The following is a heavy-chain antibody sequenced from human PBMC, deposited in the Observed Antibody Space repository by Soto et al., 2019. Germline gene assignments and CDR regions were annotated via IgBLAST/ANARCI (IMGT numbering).Heavy chain of an antibody. CDR1: GFSFSSDS. J-gene: IGHJ4*02. D-gene: IGHD1-7*01. CDR3: ARDPPTGTTLDWADS. Sequence: EVQLVESGGGLVKPGGSLRLSCAASGFSFSSDSMGWVRQAPGKGLEGVSSISSSGSFKNYADSVKGRFTISRDNAKNSLYLQMSGLKDEDTAVYYCARDPPTGTTLDWADSWGQGTLVTVSS. V-gene: IGHV3-21*01. CDR2: ISSSGSFK.